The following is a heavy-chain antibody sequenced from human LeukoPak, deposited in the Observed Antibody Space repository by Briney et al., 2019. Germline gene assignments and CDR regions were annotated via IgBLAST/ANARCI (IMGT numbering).Heavy chain of an antibody. Sequence: SETLSLTCTVSGGSISSSSYYSGWIRQPPGKGLECIGSIYYSGSTSYNPSLKSRVTISVDTSKSQFSLKLSSVTAADTAVYYCARRIAGSGYYFYWGQGTLVTVSS. CDR2: IYYSGST. CDR3: ARRIAGSGYYFY. CDR1: GGSISSSSYY. V-gene: IGHV4-39*01. J-gene: IGHJ4*02. D-gene: IGHD3-22*01.